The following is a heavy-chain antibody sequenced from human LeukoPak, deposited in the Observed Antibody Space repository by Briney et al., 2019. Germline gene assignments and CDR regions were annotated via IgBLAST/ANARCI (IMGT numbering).Heavy chain of an antibody. CDR1: GFTFSNDW. V-gene: IGHV3-15*01. J-gene: IGHJ4*02. CDR2: IKSKTDGGTT. Sequence: GGSLRLSCAASGFTFSNDWMSWVRQAPGKGVEWVGRIKSKTDGGTTEYAAHVKGRYTISRDDSKNTLYLQMNTLKTEDTAVYYCTTVPPHSSGTFDYWGQGTLVTVSS. CDR3: TTVPPHSSGTFDY. D-gene: IGHD6-19*01.